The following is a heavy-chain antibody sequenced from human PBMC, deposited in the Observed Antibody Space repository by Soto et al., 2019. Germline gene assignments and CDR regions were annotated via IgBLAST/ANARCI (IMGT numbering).Heavy chain of an antibody. CDR1: GGSISSGGYY. CDR2: IYYSGST. Sequence: QVQLQESGPGPVKPSQTLSLTCTVSGGSISSGGYYWSWIRQHQGKGLEWIGYIYYSGSTYYNPTLKSRLTISVDTSKIQFSLKLSSVTVADTAVYYCALRLSIWFDPWGQGTLVTVSS. J-gene: IGHJ5*02. CDR3: ALRLSIWFDP. D-gene: IGHD5-12*01. V-gene: IGHV4-31*03.